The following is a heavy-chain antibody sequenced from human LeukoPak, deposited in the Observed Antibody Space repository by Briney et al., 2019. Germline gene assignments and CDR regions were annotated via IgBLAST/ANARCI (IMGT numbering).Heavy chain of an antibody. V-gene: IGHV1-69*05. CDR2: IIPIFGTA. CDR1: GGTFSSYA. CDR3: ARKNYCSGGSCYSRGWFDP. J-gene: IGHJ5*02. Sequence: ASVKVSCKASGGTFSSYAISWVRQAPGQGLEWMGGIIPIFGTANYAQTFQGRVTITTDESTSTAYMELSSLRSEDTAMYYCARKNYCSGGSCYSRGWFDPWGQGTLVTVSS. D-gene: IGHD2-15*01.